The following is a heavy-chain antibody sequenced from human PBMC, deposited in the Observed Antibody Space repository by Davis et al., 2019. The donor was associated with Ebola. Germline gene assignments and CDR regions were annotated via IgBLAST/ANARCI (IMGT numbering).Heavy chain of an antibody. Sequence: GESLKISCTASGFTFGDYAMSWVRQVPGKGLEWVGFIRSKASGGTTEYAASVKGRFTISRDDSKSIAYLQMNSLKTEDTAVYYCTREVLWFGELSGFDYWGQGTLVTVSS. CDR1: GFTFGDYA. V-gene: IGHV3-49*04. D-gene: IGHD3-10*01. CDR3: TREVLWFGELSGFDY. CDR2: IRSKASGGTT. J-gene: IGHJ4*02.